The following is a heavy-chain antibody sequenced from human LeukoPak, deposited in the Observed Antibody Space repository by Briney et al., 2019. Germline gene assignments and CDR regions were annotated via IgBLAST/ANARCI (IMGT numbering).Heavy chain of an antibody. D-gene: IGHD6-13*01. CDR3: ARSTSSSWTGEYIDY. Sequence: ASVKVSCKASGYTFTGYYIHWVRQAPGQGFEWMGWINPNSGGTNYAQKFQGRVTMTRDTSISTAYMELTRLRSDDTAVYYCARSTSSSWTGEYIDYWGQGTLVTVSS. CDR2: INPNSGGT. V-gene: IGHV1-2*02. J-gene: IGHJ4*02. CDR1: GYTFTGYY.